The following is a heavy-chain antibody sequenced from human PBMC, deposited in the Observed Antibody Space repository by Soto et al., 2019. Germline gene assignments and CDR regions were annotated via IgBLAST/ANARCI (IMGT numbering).Heavy chain of an antibody. D-gene: IGHD3-10*01. V-gene: IGHV3-30-3*01. CDR1: GFTFSSYA. CDR3: ARDICYFAY. J-gene: IGHJ4*02. Sequence: QVQLVESGGGVVQPGRSLRLSCAASGFTFSSYAMHWVRQAPGKGLEWLAVISYDGSNKYYADSVKGRFTISRDNSRNTLYLLMSSLRAEDTAVYYCARDICYFAYWGEGTLVTVSA. CDR2: ISYDGSNK.